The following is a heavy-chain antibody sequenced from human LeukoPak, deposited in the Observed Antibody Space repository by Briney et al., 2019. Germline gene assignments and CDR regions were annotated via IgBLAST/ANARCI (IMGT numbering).Heavy chain of an antibody. CDR3: VKELDTSGYFDF. CDR2: IRGSGGST. J-gene: IGHJ4*02. Sequence: PGGSLRLSCAASGFTFSNYSMSWVRQAPGKGLEWVSAIRGSGGSTYYADSVKGRLTISRDNTKNSLYLQMRRLRAEDTVVYFCVKELDTSGYFDFWGQGTLVTVSS. V-gene: IGHV3-23*01. CDR1: GFTFSNYS. D-gene: IGHD3-22*01.